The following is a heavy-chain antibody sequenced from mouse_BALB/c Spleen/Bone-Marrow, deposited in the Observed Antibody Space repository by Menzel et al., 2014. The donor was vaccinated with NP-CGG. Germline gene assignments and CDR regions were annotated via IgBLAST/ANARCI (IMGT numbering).Heavy chain of an antibody. Sequence: VQLQQSGAELARPGASVKLSCKASGYTFTSYWMQWVKQRPGQGLEWIGAIYPGDGDTRYTQKFKGKATLTADKSSSTAYMQLSSLASEDSAVYYCARRDYGIRENYYAMDYWVKEPQSPSPQ. CDR2: IYPGDGDT. D-gene: IGHD1-2*01. CDR1: GYTFTSYW. CDR3: ARRDYGIRENYYAMDY. J-gene: IGHJ4*01. V-gene: IGHV1-87*01.